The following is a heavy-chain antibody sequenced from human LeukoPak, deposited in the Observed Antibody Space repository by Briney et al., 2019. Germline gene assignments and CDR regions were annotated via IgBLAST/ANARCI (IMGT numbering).Heavy chain of an antibody. CDR1: GFTFSSYW. CDR2: INHSGST. V-gene: IGHV4-34*01. J-gene: IGHJ3*02. CDR3: ARSRVRDAFDI. Sequence: GSLRLSCAASGFTFSSYWMHWVRQAPGKGLEWIGEINHSGSTNYNPSLKSRVTISVDTSKNQFSLKLSSVTAADTAVYYCARSRVRDAFDIWGQGTMVTVSS.